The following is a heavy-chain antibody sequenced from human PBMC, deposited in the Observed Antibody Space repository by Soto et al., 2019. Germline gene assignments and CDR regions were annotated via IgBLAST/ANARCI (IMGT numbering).Heavy chain of an antibody. CDR3: ARRTWQGRFDP. V-gene: IGHV1-2*04. CDR1: GYTFTGYY. Sequence: ASVKVSCKASGYTFTGYYIHWVRQAPGQGLEWMGWINPNGGDTNYAQKFQDWVTMTRDTSISTAYMELSRLKSHDTAVYYCARRTWQGRFDPWGQGTLVTVSS. CDR2: INPNGGDT. J-gene: IGHJ5*02.